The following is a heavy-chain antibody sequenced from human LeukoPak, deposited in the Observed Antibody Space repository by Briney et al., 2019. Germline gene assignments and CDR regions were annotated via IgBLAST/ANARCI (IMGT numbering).Heavy chain of an antibody. CDR1: GGSISPYY. V-gene: IGHV4-59*08. CDR2: IYSSGSA. J-gene: IGHJ4*02. D-gene: IGHD5-12*01. Sequence: SETLSLTCTGAGGSISPYYWSWIRQPPGNGLEWMGFIYSSGSANYNPSLKSRVTISVDTSRNQFSLKLSSVTAADTAVYYCARMGGYSGYATHWGQGTLVTVSS. CDR3: ARMGGYSGYATH.